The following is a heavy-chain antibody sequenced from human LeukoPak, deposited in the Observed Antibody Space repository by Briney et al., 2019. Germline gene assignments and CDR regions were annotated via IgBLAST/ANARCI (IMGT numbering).Heavy chain of an antibody. CDR2: ISAYNGNT. D-gene: IGHD3-3*01. CDR3: ARGAGYDFWSGYVPHYFDY. V-gene: IGHV1-18*01. CDR1: GYTFTSYG. J-gene: IGHJ4*02. Sequence: AASVKVSCKASGYTFTSYGISWVRQAPGQGLGWIGWISAYNGNTNYAQKLQGRVTMTTDTSTSTDYIEMRSLRSDDAAVYYWARGAGYDFWSGYVPHYFDYWGQGTLVTVSS.